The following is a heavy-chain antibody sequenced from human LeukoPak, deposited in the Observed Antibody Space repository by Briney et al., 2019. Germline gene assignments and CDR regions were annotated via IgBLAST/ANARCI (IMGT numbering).Heavy chain of an antibody. J-gene: IGHJ4*02. CDR1: GFIFSNDV. Sequence: GGSLRLSCAASGFIFSNDVMHRVRQAPGEGLEWVAFIWFDGSNKHYADSVKGRFTISRDNSEDTLYLQMNSLRAEDTAVYYCVRDPSGSGFAFDSWGQGALVTVSS. V-gene: IGHV3-33*01. D-gene: IGHD1-1*01. CDR2: IWFDGSNK. CDR3: VRDPSGSGFAFDS.